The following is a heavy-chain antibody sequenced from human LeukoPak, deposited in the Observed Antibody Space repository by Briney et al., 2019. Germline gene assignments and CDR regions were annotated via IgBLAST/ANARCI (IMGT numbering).Heavy chain of an antibody. CDR3: ARAGFYGDYTDY. Sequence: GGSLRLSCAASGFTFSYSYMNWIRQAPGNGPEWVSSISSRGDSTNYADSVKGRFTISRDNAKNSLYLQMNSLRAEDTAVYYCARAGFYGDYTDYWGQGTLVTVSS. CDR2: ISSRGDST. V-gene: IGHV3-11*06. J-gene: IGHJ4*02. D-gene: IGHD4-17*01. CDR1: GFTFSYSY.